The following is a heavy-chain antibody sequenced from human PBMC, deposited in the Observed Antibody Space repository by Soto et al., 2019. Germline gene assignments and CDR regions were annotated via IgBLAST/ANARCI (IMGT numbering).Heavy chain of an antibody. D-gene: IGHD6-13*01. J-gene: IGHJ4*02. CDR3: ARSRPVEIAAADYRQNEVDC. Sequence: QVQLQQWGAGLLKPSETLSLTCAVYGGSFSGYYWSWIRQPPGKGLEWIGEINHSGSTNYNPSLKSRVTISVDTSNNQFFLMLSSVTAADTTVYYCARSRPVEIAAADYRQNEVDCGGQGTQITVSS. CDR2: INHSGST. V-gene: IGHV4-34*01. CDR1: GGSFSGYY.